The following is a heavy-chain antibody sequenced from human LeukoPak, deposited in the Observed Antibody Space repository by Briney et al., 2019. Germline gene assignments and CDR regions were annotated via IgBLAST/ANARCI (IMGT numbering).Heavy chain of an antibody. Sequence: GGSLRLSCAASGFTFSSYWMSWVRQAPGKGLEWVANIKYDGSEKYYVESAQGRFIISRDNAKNSLFLQMNSLRAGDTGVYYCTRDQSWGQGTLVTVSS. V-gene: IGHV3-7*01. J-gene: IGHJ4*02. CDR1: GFTFSSYW. CDR3: TRDQS. CDR2: IKYDGSEK.